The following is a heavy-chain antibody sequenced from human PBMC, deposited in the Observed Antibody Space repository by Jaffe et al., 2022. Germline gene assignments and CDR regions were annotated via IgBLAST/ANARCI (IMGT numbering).Heavy chain of an antibody. CDR2: ISSSSSYI. Sequence: EVQLVESGGGLVKPGGSLRLSCAASGFTFSSYSMNWVRQAPGKGLEWVSSISSSSSYIYYADSVKGRFTISRDNAKNSLYLQMNSLRAEDTAVYYCARDCSGGSCYSGAFDIWGQGTMVTVSS. D-gene: IGHD2-15*01. CDR3: ARDCSGGSCYSGAFDI. V-gene: IGHV3-21*01. J-gene: IGHJ3*02. CDR1: GFTFSSYS.